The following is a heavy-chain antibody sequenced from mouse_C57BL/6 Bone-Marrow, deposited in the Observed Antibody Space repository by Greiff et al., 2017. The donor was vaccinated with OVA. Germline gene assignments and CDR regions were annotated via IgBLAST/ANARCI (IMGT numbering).Heavy chain of an antibody. CDR1: GFNIKDDY. V-gene: IGHV14-4*01. J-gene: IGHJ3*01. D-gene: IGHD2-4*01. Sequence: EVQGVESGAELVRPGASVKLSCTASGFNIKDDYMHWVKQRPEQGLEWIGWIDPENGDTEYASKFQGKATITADTASNTAYLQLSSLTSEDTAVYYCTRGLRRRFAYWGQGTLVTVSA. CDR2: IDPENGDT. CDR3: TRGLRRRFAY.